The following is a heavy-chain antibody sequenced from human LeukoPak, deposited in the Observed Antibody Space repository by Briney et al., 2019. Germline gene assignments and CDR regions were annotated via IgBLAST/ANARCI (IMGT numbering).Heavy chain of an antibody. CDR2: ISAYNGNT. J-gene: IGHJ4*02. CDR3: ARDPPRQNYYGSLTDDY. D-gene: IGHD3-10*01. CDR1: GYTFTSYG. V-gene: IGHV1-18*01. Sequence: GASVKVSCTASGYTFTSYGISWVRQAPGQGLEWMRWISAYNGNTNYAQKLQGRVTMTTDTPTSTAYMELRSLRSDDTAVYYCARDPPRQNYYGSLTDDYWGQGTLVTVSS.